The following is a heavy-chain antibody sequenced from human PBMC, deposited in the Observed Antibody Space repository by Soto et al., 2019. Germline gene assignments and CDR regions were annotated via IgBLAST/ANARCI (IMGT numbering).Heavy chain of an antibody. CDR3: VHRVIGPAAPPIDS. Sequence: QITLKESGPTLVKPTQTLTLTCTFSGFSLSASGVGVAWIRQPPGKALDWLALIFWNDDKFYTSSLRNRLTMTQYTSKDQVLLTLTNMEPEDAAPWCCVHRVIGPAAPPIDSWGPGTLVTVSS. CDR1: GFSLSASGVG. CDR2: IFWNDDK. D-gene: IGHD6-6*01. J-gene: IGHJ4*02. V-gene: IGHV2-5*01.